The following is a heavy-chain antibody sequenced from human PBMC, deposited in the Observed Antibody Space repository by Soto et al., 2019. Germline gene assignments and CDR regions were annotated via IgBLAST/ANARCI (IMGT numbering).Heavy chain of an antibody. Sequence: SETLSLTCTVSGGSISSYYWSWIRQPPGKGLEWIGSIFYSGSTYYNPSLISRVTISVDTSKNQFSLKLFSVTAADTAVYYCARHLTYCSAGSCYSDFPYYGMDVWGQGTTVTVSS. CDR2: IFYSGST. D-gene: IGHD2-15*01. J-gene: IGHJ6*02. V-gene: IGHV4-59*05. CDR1: GGSISSYY. CDR3: ARHLTYCSAGSCYSDFPYYGMDV.